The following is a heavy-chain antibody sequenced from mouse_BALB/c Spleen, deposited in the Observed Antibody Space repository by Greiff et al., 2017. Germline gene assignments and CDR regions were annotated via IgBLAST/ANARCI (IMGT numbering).Heavy chain of an antibody. CDR1: GYTFTSYW. D-gene: IGHD3-2*01. CDR3: TRSRQLGLPAWFAY. CDR2: IYPSDSYT. V-gene: IGHV1-69*02. Sequence: QVHVKQPGAELVRPGASVKLSCKASGYTFTSYWINWVKQRPGQGLEWIGNIYPSDSYTNYNQKFKDKATLTVDKSSSTAYMQLSSPTSEDSAVYYCTRSRQLGLPAWFAYWGQGTLVTVSA. J-gene: IGHJ3*01.